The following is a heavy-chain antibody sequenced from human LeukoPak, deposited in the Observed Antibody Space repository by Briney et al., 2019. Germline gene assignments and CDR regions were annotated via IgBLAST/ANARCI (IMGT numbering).Heavy chain of an antibody. D-gene: IGHD3-22*01. Sequence: ASVKVSCKASGYTFTSYGISWVRQAPGQGLEWMGWISAYNGNTNYAQKLQGRVTMTTDTSTSTAYMELSRLRSDDTAVYYCARDLDYYYYDSSGYSEPNDYWGQGTLVTVSS. CDR1: GYTFTSYG. J-gene: IGHJ4*02. V-gene: IGHV1-18*01. CDR3: ARDLDYYYYDSSGYSEPNDY. CDR2: ISAYNGNT.